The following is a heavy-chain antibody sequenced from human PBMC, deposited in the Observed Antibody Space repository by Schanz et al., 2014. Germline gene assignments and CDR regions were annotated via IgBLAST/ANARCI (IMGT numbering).Heavy chain of an antibody. CDR2: ISFDGRNT. CDR3: AKGRFGELSAFDI. V-gene: IGHV3-30*18. D-gene: IGHD3-10*01. CDR1: GITLSGYG. Sequence: QVQLVESGGGVVQPGRSLRLSCAASGITLSGYGLHWVRKAPGKGLEWVGFISFDGRNTGYAHSVKGRFTISRDNSKNTLYLQMNSLRAEDTAVYYCAKGRFGELSAFDIWGQGTMVTVSS. J-gene: IGHJ3*02.